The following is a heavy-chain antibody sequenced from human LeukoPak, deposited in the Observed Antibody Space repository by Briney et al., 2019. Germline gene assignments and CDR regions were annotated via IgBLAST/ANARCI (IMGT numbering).Heavy chain of an antibody. V-gene: IGHV1-8*01. J-gene: IGHJ4*02. Sequence: ASVKVSCKASGYTFTSYDINWVRQATGQGLEWMGWMNPNSGNTGYAQKFQGRVTMTRNASISTAYMELSSLRSEDTAVYYCARVGYCSGGSCPYYFDYWGQGTLVTVSS. D-gene: IGHD2-15*01. CDR1: GYTFTSYD. CDR3: ARVGYCSGGSCPYYFDY. CDR2: MNPNSGNT.